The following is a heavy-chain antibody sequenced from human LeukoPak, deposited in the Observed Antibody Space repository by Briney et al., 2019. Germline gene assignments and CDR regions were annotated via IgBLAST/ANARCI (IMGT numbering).Heavy chain of an antibody. CDR1: GFTFSSYA. CDR2: ICGSGGST. J-gene: IGHJ4*02. Sequence: GGSLRLSCAASGFTFSSYAMSWVRQAPGKGLEWVSAICGSGGSTYYADSVKGRFTISRDNSKNTLYLQMNSLRAEDTAVYYCARDVGPIHFDYWGQGTLVTVSS. V-gene: IGHV3-23*01. D-gene: IGHD1-26*01. CDR3: ARDVGPIHFDY.